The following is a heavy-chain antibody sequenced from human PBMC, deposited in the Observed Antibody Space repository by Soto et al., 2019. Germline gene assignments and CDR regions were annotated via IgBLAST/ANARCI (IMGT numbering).Heavy chain of an antibody. J-gene: IGHJ3*02. CDR2: ISSSSSYI. Sequence: GSLRLSCAASGFTFSSYSMNWVRQAPGKGLEWVSSISSSSSYIYYADSVKGRFTISRDNAKNSLYLQMNSLRSEDTAVYYCARSLTPVGAFDIWGQGTMVTVSS. CDR1: GFTFSSYS. CDR3: ARSLTPVGAFDI. V-gene: IGHV3-21*04. D-gene: IGHD3-9*01.